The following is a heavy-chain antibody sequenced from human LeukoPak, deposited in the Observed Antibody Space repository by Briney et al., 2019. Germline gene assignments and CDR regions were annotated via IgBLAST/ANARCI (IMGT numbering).Heavy chain of an antibody. D-gene: IGHD2-21*02. J-gene: IGHJ4*02. V-gene: IGHV3-33*01. CDR2: IWCDGSNK. CDR3: GRAGTALDY. Sequence: GGSLRLSCAASGFTFSSYGMHWVRQAPGKGLEWVAVIWCDGSNKYYADSVKGRFTISRDNAENSLYLQMNSLRAEDTAVYYCGRAGTALDYWGQGTLVTVSS. CDR1: GFTFSSYG.